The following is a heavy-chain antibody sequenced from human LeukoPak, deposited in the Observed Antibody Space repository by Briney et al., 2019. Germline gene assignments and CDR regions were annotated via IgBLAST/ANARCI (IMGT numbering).Heavy chain of an antibody. D-gene: IGHD2-8*02. CDR3: VKDAGTA. J-gene: IGHJ5*02. V-gene: IGHV3-21*01. CDR1: GFTFSSFS. Sequence: GGSLRLSCAASGFTFSSFSMNWVRQAPGKGLEWVSSISPSGSLISYADSVKGRFTISRDNTNNSVYLQMDSLRAEDTALYYCVKDAGTAWGQGTLVTVSS. CDR2: ISPSGSLI.